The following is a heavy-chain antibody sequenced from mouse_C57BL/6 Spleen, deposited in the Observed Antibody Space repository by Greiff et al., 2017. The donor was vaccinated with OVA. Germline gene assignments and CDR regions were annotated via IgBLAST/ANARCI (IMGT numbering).Heavy chain of an antibody. J-gene: IGHJ2*01. Sequence: EVQLVESGGGLVKPGGSLKLSCAASGFTFSSYAMSWVRQTPEKRLEWVATISDGGSYTYYPDNVKGRFTISRDNAKNNLYLQMSHLKSEDTAMYYCASNYVGYWGQGTTLTVSS. V-gene: IGHV5-4*01. CDR1: GFTFSSYA. CDR3: ASNYVGY. CDR2: ISDGGSYT.